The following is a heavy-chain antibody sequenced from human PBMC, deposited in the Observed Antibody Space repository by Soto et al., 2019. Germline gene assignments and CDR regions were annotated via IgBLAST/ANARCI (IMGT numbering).Heavy chain of an antibody. V-gene: IGHV3-30*18. CDR1: GFTFSSYG. CDR3: AKGTGRIAAAGLLDY. Sequence: QVQLVESGGGVVQPGRSLRLSCAASGFTFSSYGMHWVRQAPGKGLEWVAGISYDGSNKYYADSVKGRFTISRDNSKNTLYLKMNSLRAEDTAVYYCAKGTGRIAAAGLLDYWGQGTLVTVSS. D-gene: IGHD6-13*01. CDR2: ISYDGSNK. J-gene: IGHJ4*01.